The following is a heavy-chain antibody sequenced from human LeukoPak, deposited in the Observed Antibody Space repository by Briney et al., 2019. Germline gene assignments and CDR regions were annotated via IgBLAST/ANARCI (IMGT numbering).Heavy chain of an antibody. D-gene: IGHD3-22*01. J-gene: IGHJ4*02. CDR2: MNPNSGNT. V-gene: IGHV1-8*03. Sequence: ASVKVSCKASGYTFTSYDINWVRQATGQGLEWMGWMNPNSGNTGYAQKFQGRVTITRSTSISTAYMELSSLRSEDTAVYYCATEDYYDSSGFDYWGQGTLVTVSS. CDR1: GYTFTSYD. CDR3: ATEDYYDSSGFDY.